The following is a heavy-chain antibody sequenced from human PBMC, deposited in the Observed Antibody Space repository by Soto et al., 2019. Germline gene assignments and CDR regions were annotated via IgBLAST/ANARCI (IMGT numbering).Heavy chain of an antibody. CDR3: ATRFNWGSYRYYAFDI. D-gene: IGHD3-16*02. CDR2: FDPEDGET. V-gene: IGHV1-24*01. Sequence: QVQLVQSGAEVKKPGASVKVSCKVSGYTLTELSMHWVRQAPGKGLEGRGGFDPEDGETIYAQKFQGRVTMTEDTSTDIAYMELSSLRSEDTAVYYCATRFNWGSYRYYAFDIWGQGTMVTVSS. J-gene: IGHJ3*02. CDR1: GYTLTELS.